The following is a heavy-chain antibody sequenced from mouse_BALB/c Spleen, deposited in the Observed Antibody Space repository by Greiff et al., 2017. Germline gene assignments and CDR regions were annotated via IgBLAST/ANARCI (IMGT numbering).Heavy chain of an antibody. J-gene: IGHJ3*01. V-gene: IGHV2-6-7*01. CDR3: AREDDYGRLFFAY. CDR2: IWGDGST. D-gene: IGHD2-4*01. Sequence: VKLVESGPGLVAPSQSLSITCTVSGFSLTGYGVNWVRQPPGKGLEWLGMIWGDGSTDYNSALKSRLSISKDNSKSQVFLKMNSLQTDDTARYYCAREDDYGRLFFAYWGQGTLVTVSA. CDR1: GFSLTGYG.